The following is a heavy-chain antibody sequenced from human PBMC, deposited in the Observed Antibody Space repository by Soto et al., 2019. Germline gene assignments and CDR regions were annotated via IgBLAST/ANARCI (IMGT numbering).Heavy chain of an antibody. Sequence: ASVEVSCKASGYTFTSYDINWVRQATGQGLEWMGWMNPNSGNTGYAQKFQGRVTMTRNTSISTAYMELSSLRSEDTAVYYCASDGGHHARYYYYMDVWGKGTTVTVSS. V-gene: IGHV1-8*01. CDR1: GYTFTSYD. J-gene: IGHJ6*03. CDR3: ASDGGHHARYYYYMDV. CDR2: MNPNSGNT. D-gene: IGHD4-17*01.